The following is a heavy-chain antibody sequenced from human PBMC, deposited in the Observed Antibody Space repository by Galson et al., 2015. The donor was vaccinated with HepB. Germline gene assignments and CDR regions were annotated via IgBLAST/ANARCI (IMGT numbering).Heavy chain of an antibody. J-gene: IGHJ4*02. D-gene: IGHD3-22*01. V-gene: IGHV3-11*05. CDR2: ISSSSSYT. CDR1: GFTFSDYY. CDR3: AKEGSDYYDSSGYITPFDY. Sequence: SLRLSCAASGFTFSDYYMSWIRQAPGKGLEWVSYISSSSSYTNYADSVKGRFTISRDNAKNSLYLQMNSLRAEDTASYYCAKEGSDYYDSSGYITPFDYWGQGTLVTVSS.